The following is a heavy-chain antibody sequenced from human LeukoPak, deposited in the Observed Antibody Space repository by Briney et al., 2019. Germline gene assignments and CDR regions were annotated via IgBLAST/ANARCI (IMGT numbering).Heavy chain of an antibody. CDR1: GYTFTSYG. J-gene: IGHJ4*02. CDR2: ISAYNGNT. V-gene: IGHV1-18*01. CDR3: ARDRGSYDSSGYYPDY. Sequence: ASVKVSCKASGYTFTSYGISWVRQAPGQGLEWMGWISAYNGNTNYAQKLQGRVTMTIDTSTSTAYMELRSLRSDDTAVYYCARDRGSYDSSGYYPDYWGQGTLVTVSS. D-gene: IGHD3-22*01.